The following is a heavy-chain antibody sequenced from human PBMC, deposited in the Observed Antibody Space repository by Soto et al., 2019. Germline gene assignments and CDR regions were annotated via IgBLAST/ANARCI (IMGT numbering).Heavy chain of an antibody. D-gene: IGHD2-2*01. CDR1: GGSVSSGSYY. CDR2: IYYSGST. Sequence: SETLSLTCTVSGGSVSSGSYYWSWIRQPPGKGLEWIGYIYYSGSTNYNPSLKSRVTISVDTSKNQFSLKLSSVTAADTAVYYCARDQLLEDYYYYYGMDVWGQGTTVTASS. V-gene: IGHV4-61*01. J-gene: IGHJ6*02. CDR3: ARDQLLEDYYYYYGMDV.